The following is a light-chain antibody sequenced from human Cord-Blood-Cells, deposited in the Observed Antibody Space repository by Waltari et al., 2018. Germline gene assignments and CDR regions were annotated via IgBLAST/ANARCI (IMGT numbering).Light chain of an antibody. CDR2: GAS. V-gene: IGKV3-20*01. Sequence: EIVLTQSPGTLSLSPGERATLSCRARQSVSSSYLAWYQQKPGQAPRLLIYGASSRATGIPDRFSGSGSGTDFTLTISRLGPEDCAVYYCQQYGSSPYSFGQGTKLEIK. J-gene: IGKJ2*03. CDR1: QSVSSSY. CDR3: QQYGSSPYS.